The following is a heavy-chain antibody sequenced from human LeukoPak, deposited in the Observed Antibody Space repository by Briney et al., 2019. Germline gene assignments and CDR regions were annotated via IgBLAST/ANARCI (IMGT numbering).Heavy chain of an antibody. D-gene: IGHD1-26*01. CDR1: GYTFTSYG. J-gene: IGHJ4*02. CDR3: ARVPSGSYYQLSDY. CDR2: ISAYNGNT. Sequence: ASVKVSCKASGYTFTSYGISWVRQAPGQGLEWMGWISAYNGNTNYAQKLQGRVTMTTDTSTSTAYMELRSLRSDDTAVYYCARVPSGSYYQLSDYWGQGTLVTVSS. V-gene: IGHV1-18*01.